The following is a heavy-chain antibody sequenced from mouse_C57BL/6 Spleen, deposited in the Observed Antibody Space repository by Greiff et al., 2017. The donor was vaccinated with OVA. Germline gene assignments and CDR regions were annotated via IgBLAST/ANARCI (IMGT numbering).Heavy chain of an antibody. D-gene: IGHD1-1*01. CDR3: ARDKGSPCFAY. Sequence: DVQLQESGPGLVKPSQSLSLTCSVTGYSITSGYYWNWIRQFPGNKLEWMGYISYDGSNNYNPSLKNRISITRDTSKNQFFLKLNSVTTEDTATYYCARDKGSPCFAYWGQGTLVTVSA. J-gene: IGHJ3*01. CDR1: GYSITSGYY. CDR2: ISYDGSN. V-gene: IGHV3-6*01.